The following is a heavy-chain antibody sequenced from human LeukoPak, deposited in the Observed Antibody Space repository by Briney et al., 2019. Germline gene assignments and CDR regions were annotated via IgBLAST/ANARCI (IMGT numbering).Heavy chain of an antibody. CDR3: ARGYCTSSSCFARHWFDP. J-gene: IGHJ5*02. CDR1: GGSISSGGYY. V-gene: IGHV4-31*03. CDR2: IYYSGNT. Sequence: SQTLSLTCTVSGGSISSGGYYWSWIRQRPGKGLEWIGYIYYSGNTYYNPSLKSRVTISVDTSKNQFSLKLSSVTAADTAVYYCARGYCTSSSCFARHWFDPWGQGTLVTVSS. D-gene: IGHD2-2*01.